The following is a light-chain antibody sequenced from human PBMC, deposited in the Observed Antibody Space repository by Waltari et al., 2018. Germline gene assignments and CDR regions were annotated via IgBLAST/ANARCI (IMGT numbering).Light chain of an antibody. Sequence: EYVLTQSPDTLSLSPGERATLSCRASQSLTSRFLACYQQKPGQAPRLLIYGASSRAAGIPYRFSGSGSGTDFTLTISRLEPDDVAVYYCQQYGSSVMYTFGQGTKLEIK. CDR3: QQYGSSVMYT. CDR2: GAS. V-gene: IGKV3-20*01. J-gene: IGKJ2*01. CDR1: QSLTSRF.